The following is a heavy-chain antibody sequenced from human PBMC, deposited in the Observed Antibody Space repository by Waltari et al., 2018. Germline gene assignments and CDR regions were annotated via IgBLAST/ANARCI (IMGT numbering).Heavy chain of an antibody. Sequence: EVQLVESGGGLVQPGGSLTLPGPAAGFSFSNFWLGWVRQAPGRGLEWVADIRHIGSEKYYVESVKGRFTISRDNAENTLYLQMNSLRAEDTAVYYCAKDLGIGGGTTEFDHWGQGTLVTVSS. D-gene: IGHD1-1*01. CDR3: AKDLGIGGGTTEFDH. CDR2: IRHIGSEK. V-gene: IGHV3-7*01. J-gene: IGHJ4*02. CDR1: GFSFSNFW.